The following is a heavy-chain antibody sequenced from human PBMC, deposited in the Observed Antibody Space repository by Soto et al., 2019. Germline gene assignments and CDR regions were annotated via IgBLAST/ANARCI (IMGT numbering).Heavy chain of an antibody. CDR3: ARSWHGSGSYTHFYYGLDV. CDR2: ISVDGSTE. D-gene: IGHD3-10*01. Sequence: QVQLVESGGGVVQPGRSLRLSCAASGFTFISYAMHWVRQAPGKGLEWVAVISVDGSTEYYADSVKGRFTISRDNSKNTVYLQMNSLRSGDTAVYYCARSWHGSGSYTHFYYGLDVWGQGTTVTVSS. V-gene: IGHV3-30-3*01. CDR1: GFTFISYA. J-gene: IGHJ6*02.